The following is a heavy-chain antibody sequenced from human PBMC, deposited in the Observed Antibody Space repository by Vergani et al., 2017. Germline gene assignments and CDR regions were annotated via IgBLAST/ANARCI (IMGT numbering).Heavy chain of an antibody. CDR2: NTTNTGKP. CDR1: GYTFTTYA. CDR3: ARHYNILTGYYTPDAFDI. J-gene: IGHJ3*02. Sequence: QVHLVQSGSELKRPGASVKVSCTASGYTFTTYAMHWVRQAPGQGLEWRGWNTTNTGKPTYAQGFTGRFVFSLDTSVNTAYLQISSLKAEDTAVYYCARHYNILTGYYTPDAFDIWGQGTMVTVSS. D-gene: IGHD3-9*01. V-gene: IGHV7-4-1*02.